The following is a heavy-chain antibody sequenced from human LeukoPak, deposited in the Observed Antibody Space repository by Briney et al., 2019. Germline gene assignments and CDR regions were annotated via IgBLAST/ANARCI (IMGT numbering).Heavy chain of an antibody. CDR1: GYTFTSYG. J-gene: IGHJ4*02. V-gene: IGHV1-18*01. CDR2: ISAYNGNT. Sequence: ASVKVSCKAPGYTFTSYGISWVRQAPGQGLEWMGWISAYNGNTNYAQKLQGRVTMTTDTSTSTAYMELRSLRSDDTAVYYCAGTIVVVPAADYWGQGTLVTVSS. CDR3: AGTIVVVPAADY. D-gene: IGHD2-2*01.